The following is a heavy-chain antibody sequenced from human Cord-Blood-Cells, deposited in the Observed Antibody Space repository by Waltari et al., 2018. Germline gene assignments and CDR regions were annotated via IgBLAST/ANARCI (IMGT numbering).Heavy chain of an antibody. CDR3: ARDSSSSYAFDI. V-gene: IGHV3-33*01. J-gene: IGHJ3*02. Sequence: QVQLVESGGGVVQPGRSLRLSCAASGFTFSSSGMHLVRQAPGKGLKGVEFIWYDESNKYYADSVKGRFTIARDNSKNTLYLQMNSLRAEDTAVYYCARDSSSSYAFDIWGQGTMVTVSS. CDR2: IWYDESNK. CDR1: GFTFSSSG. D-gene: IGHD6-6*01.